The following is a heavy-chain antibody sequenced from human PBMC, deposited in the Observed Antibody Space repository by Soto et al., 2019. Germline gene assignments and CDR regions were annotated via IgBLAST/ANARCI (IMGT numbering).Heavy chain of an antibody. CDR3: ASTERPYGGNPPAQSY. CDR1: GGSISSSSYY. CDR2: IYYSGST. D-gene: IGHD4-17*01. V-gene: IGHV4-39*01. Sequence: PSETLSLTCTVSGGSISSSSYYWGWIRQPPGKGLEWIGSIYYSGSTYYNPSLKSRVTISVDTSKNQFSLKLSSVTAADTAVYYCASTERPYGGNPPAQSYWGQGTLVTVSS. J-gene: IGHJ4*02.